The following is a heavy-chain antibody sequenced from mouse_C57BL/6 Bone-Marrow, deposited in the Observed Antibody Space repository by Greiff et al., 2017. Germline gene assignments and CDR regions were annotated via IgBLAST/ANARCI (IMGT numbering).Heavy chain of an antibody. D-gene: IGHD1-1*01. CDR1: GFTFSDYG. J-gene: IGHJ1*03. CDR2: ISNLAYSI. CDR3: ARQGHYYGSSYWYFDV. V-gene: IGHV5-15*01. Sequence: EVMLVESGGGLVQPGGSLKLSCAASGFTFSDYGMAWVRQAPRTGPEWVAFISNLAYSIYYADTVTGRFTISRENAKNTLYLELSSLRSEDTAMYYCARQGHYYGSSYWYFDVWGTGTTVTVSS.